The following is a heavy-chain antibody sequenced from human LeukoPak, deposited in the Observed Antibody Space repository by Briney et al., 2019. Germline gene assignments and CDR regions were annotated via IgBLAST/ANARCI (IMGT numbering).Heavy chain of an antibody. V-gene: IGHV3-30*04. J-gene: IGHJ4*02. CDR3: ARGKEILTGYYIGGVDY. CDR1: GFTFSSYA. Sequence: GGSLRLSCAASGFTFSSYAMHWVRQAPGKGLEWVAVISYDGGSKYYAGSVKGRFTISRDNSKNTLYLQMNSLRAEDTAVYYCARGKEILTGYYIGGVDYWGQGTLVTVSS. CDR2: ISYDGGSK. D-gene: IGHD3-9*01.